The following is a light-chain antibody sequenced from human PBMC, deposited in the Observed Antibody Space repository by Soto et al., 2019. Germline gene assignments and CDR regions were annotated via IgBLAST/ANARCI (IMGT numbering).Light chain of an antibody. CDR2: GAS. CDR1: QSVGDY. CDR3: QKHDGVPQ. J-gene: IGKJ3*01. V-gene: IGKV3-11*01. Sequence: EILLTQSPATLSLSPGERATLSCRAWQSVGDYLAWYQQRPGQAPRLLIYGASKRATGIPARFSASGSETDFTLTISSLEPEDFATYYCQKHDGVPQFGPGTKVDF.